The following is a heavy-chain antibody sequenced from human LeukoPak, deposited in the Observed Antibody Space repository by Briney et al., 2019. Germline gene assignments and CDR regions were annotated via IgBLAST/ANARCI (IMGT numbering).Heavy chain of an antibody. CDR3: ARGQGATVTTSFDH. CDR1: GGSFSGYY. Sequence: SETLSLTCAVYGGSFSGYYWSWIRQPPGKGLEWIGEINHSGSTNYNPSLKSRVTISVDTSKNQFSLKLSSVTAADTAVYYCARGQGATVTTSFDHWGQGTLVTVSS. CDR2: INHSGST. J-gene: IGHJ4*02. V-gene: IGHV4-34*01. D-gene: IGHD4-17*01.